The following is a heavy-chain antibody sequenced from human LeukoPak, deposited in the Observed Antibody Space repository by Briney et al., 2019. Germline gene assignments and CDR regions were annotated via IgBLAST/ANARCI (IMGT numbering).Heavy chain of an antibody. Sequence: SETLSLTCTVSGGSISSSSYYWGWIRQPPGKGREWIGSIYYSGSTYYNPSLKSRVTISVDTSKNQFSLKLSSVTAADTAVYYCAREGYSSSSVDYWGQGTLVTVSS. CDR1: GGSISSSSYY. CDR3: AREGYSSSSVDY. D-gene: IGHD6-13*01. CDR2: IYYSGST. J-gene: IGHJ4*02. V-gene: IGHV4-39*07.